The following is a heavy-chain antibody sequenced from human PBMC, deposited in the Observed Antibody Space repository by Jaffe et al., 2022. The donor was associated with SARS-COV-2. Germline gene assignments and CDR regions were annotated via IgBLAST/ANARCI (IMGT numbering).Heavy chain of an antibody. J-gene: IGHJ5*02. CDR1: GFTFSSYG. CDR3: ARGGGSSSPWDWFDP. Sequence: QVQLVESGGGVVQPGRSLRLSCAASGFTFSSYGMHWVRQAPGKGLEWVAVIWYDGSNKYYADSVKGRFTISRDNSKNTLYLQMNSLRAEDTAVYYCARGGGSSSPWDWFDPWGQGTLVTVSS. V-gene: IGHV3-33*01. CDR2: IWYDGSNK. D-gene: IGHD6-6*01.